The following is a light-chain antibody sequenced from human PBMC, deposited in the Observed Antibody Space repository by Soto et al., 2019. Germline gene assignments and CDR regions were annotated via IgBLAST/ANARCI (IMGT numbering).Light chain of an antibody. Sequence: QSALTQPRSVSGSPGQSVTFSCTGTNSDVGGSKSVSWYQQHPGKAPKLMIYDDIKRPSGVPDRFSGSKSGNTASLTISGLQAEDEADYYCCSYAGRYSYVFGTGTKATV. CDR1: NSDVGGSKS. V-gene: IGLV2-11*01. J-gene: IGLJ1*01. CDR2: DDI. CDR3: CSYAGRYSYV.